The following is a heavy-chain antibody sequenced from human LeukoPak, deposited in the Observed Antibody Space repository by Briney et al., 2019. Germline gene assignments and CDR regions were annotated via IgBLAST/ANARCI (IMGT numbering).Heavy chain of an antibody. CDR3: AKGRSEGSGTYYPSFDS. CDR1: GFTFNTYA. CDR2: ISGSAVSA. V-gene: IGHV3-23*01. Sequence: GGSLRLSCAASGFTFNTYAMSWVRLAPGRGLEWIASISGSAVSAYHAGSVRGRFTVSRDNSQNTLYLQMDTLTADDTALYYCAKGRSEGSGTYYPSFDSWGQGTLVTVSS. D-gene: IGHD3-10*01. J-gene: IGHJ4*02.